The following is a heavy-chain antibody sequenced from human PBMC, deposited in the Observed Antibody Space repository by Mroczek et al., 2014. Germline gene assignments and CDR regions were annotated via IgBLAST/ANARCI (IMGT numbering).Heavy chain of an antibody. CDR3: ARDRGYYGSGGPDAFDI. J-gene: IGHJ3*02. D-gene: IGHD3-10*01. Sequence: QVQLVQSGAEVKKPGASVKVSCKASGYTFTGYYMHWVRQAPGQGLEWMGWINPNSGGTNYAQKFQGRVTMTRDTSISTAYMELSRLRSDDTAVYYCARDRGYYGSGGPDAFDIWGQGTMVTVSS. CDR2: INPNSGGT. V-gene: IGHV1-2*02. CDR1: GYTFTGYY.